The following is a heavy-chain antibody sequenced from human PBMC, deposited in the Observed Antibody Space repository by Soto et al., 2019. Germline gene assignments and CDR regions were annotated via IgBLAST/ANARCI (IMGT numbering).Heavy chain of an antibody. D-gene: IGHD3-10*01. V-gene: IGHV2-5*01. Sequence: QITLKESGPTLVKPTQTLTLTCTFSGFSLSATEVGVGWIRQPPGKALEWLALIYWNDDKRYSPSLKSRLTIPKDTSKKQVALTMTNMAPGDTATYYWARRDGSGLFDPWGQGTLVTVSS. J-gene: IGHJ5*02. CDR3: ARRDGSGLFDP. CDR1: GFSLSATEVG. CDR2: IYWNDDK.